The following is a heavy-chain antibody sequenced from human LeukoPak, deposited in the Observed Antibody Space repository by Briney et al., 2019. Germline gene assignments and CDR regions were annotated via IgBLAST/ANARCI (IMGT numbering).Heavy chain of an antibody. V-gene: IGHV3-23*01. CDR3: AKDPIFSGSYGVFDS. D-gene: IGHD1-26*01. CDR2: IIDSGNSL. Sequence: PGGSLRLSCAASGFTFSSCAMSWVRQAPGKGLEWVSTIIDSGNSLYYADSVEGRFTISRDNSKNTLYLQMNSLRAGGTAVYYCAKDPIFSGSYGVFDSWGQGTLVTVSS. CDR1: GFTFSSCA. J-gene: IGHJ4*02.